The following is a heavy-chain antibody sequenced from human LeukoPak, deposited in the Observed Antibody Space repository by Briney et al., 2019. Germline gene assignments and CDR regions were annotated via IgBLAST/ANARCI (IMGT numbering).Heavy chain of an antibody. Sequence: GASVKVSCKASGYTFTSYGISWVRQAPGQGLEWMGWISAYNGNTNYAQKLQGRVTMTTDTSTSTAYMELRSLRSDDTAVYYCAREYDSSGYYPLDAFDIWGQGTMVTVFS. CDR3: AREYDSSGYYPLDAFDI. J-gene: IGHJ3*02. V-gene: IGHV1-18*01. CDR1: GYTFTSYG. CDR2: ISAYNGNT. D-gene: IGHD3-22*01.